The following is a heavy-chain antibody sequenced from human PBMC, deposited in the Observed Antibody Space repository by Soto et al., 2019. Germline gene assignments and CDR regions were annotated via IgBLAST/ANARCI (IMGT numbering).Heavy chain of an antibody. CDR1: GGSISSGGYS. D-gene: IGHD3-22*01. J-gene: IGHJ4*02. CDR3: ARVSSDSSGYYFDY. V-gene: IGHV4-30-2*01. Sequence: SETLSLTCAVSGGSISSGGYSWSWIRQPPGRGLEWIGYIYHSGSTYYNPSLKSRVTISVDRSKNQFSLKLSSVTAADTAVYYCARVSSDSSGYYFDYWGQGTLVTAPQ. CDR2: IYHSGST.